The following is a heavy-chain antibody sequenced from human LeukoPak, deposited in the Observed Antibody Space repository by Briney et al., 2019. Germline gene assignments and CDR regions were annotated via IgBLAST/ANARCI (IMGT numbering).Heavy chain of an antibody. CDR3: ARQGGPTTVNTFDY. V-gene: IGHV4-39*01. D-gene: IGHD4-17*01. CDR2: IHYSGTS. CDR1: GVSLSRQRVN. Sequence: PSETLSLTCTLSGVSLSRQRVNWGCVRQRPGKRLEWVERIHYSGTSYYKPSLKSRVTIPVNTPENNFSLRLSSVTAADTAVYYCARQGGPTTVNTFDYWGQGTLVTVSS. J-gene: IGHJ4*02.